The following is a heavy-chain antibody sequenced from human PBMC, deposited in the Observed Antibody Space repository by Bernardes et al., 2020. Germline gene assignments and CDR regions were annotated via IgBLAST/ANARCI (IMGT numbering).Heavy chain of an antibody. Sequence: GSLRLSCAASGFTFNSFTMTWVRQAPGKGLEWISSVSSSSNYIYYADSLKGRFTISRDNAKNTLYLQVNSLRAGDTAIYYCARVTKGAFDSWGQGILVNVSS. CDR1: GFTFNSFT. CDR2: VSSSSNYI. D-gene: IGHD4-4*01. V-gene: IGHV3-21*01. J-gene: IGHJ4*02. CDR3: ARVTKGAFDS.